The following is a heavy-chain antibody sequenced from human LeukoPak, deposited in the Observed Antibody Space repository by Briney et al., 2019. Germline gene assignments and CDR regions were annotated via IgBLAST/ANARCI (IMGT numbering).Heavy chain of an antibody. Sequence: GGSLRLSCAASGFTFSSYEMNWVRQAPGKGLEWVSYISSRGSTIYYAESVKGRFTSSRDNAKNSLYLQMSSLRAEDTAVYYCARDPYSGNYGNYYYYYMDVWGKGTTVTISS. CDR1: GFTFSSYE. V-gene: IGHV3-48*03. D-gene: IGHD1-26*01. CDR2: ISSRGSTI. CDR3: ARDPYSGNYGNYYYYYMDV. J-gene: IGHJ6*03.